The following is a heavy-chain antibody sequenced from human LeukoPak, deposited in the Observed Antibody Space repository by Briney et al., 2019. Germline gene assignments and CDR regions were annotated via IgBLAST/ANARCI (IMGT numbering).Heavy chain of an antibody. Sequence: PGRSLRLSCAASGFTFSSYGMHWVRQAPGKGLEWVAVISYDGSNKYYADSVKGRFTISRDNSKNTLYLQMNSLRAEDTAVYYCAKDIDYGSGSYLEVDYWGQGTLVTVSS. V-gene: IGHV3-30*18. CDR2: ISYDGSNK. CDR3: AKDIDYGSGSYLEVDY. J-gene: IGHJ4*02. D-gene: IGHD3-10*01. CDR1: GFTFSSYG.